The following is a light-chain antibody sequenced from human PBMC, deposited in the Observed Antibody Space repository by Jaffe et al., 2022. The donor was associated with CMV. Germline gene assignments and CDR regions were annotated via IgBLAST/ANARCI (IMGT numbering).Light chain of an antibody. CDR1: QGIRND. J-gene: IGKJ2*01. CDR3: LQNYNYPYT. CDR2: AAS. Sequence: AIQMTQSPSSLSASVGDRVTITCRASQGIRNDLGWYQQKPGKAPKFLIYAASSLQSGVPLRFSGSGSGTDFTLTINTLQPEDFATYYCLQNYNYPYTFGQGTKLEI. V-gene: IGKV1-6*01.